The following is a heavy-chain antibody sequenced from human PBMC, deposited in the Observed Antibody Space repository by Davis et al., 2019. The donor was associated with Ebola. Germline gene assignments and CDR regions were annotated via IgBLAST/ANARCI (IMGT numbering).Heavy chain of an antibody. D-gene: IGHD1-26*01. V-gene: IGHV4-34*01. CDR3: ARVIPWGYYHGMDV. CDR2: INHSGST. J-gene: IGHJ6*02. Sequence: PSETLSLTCAVYGGSFSGYYWSWIRQPPGKGLEWIGEINHSGSTNYNPSLKSRVTISVDTSKNQFSLKLSSVTAADTAVYYCARVIPWGYYHGMDVWGQGTTVTVSS. CDR1: GGSFSGYY.